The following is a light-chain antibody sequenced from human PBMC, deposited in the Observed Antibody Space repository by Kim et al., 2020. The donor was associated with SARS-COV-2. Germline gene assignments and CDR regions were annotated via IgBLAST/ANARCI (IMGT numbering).Light chain of an antibody. V-gene: IGKV3-15*01. Sequence: VSAGERAPLSCRAGQGVSSNLAWYQQKVGQAPRLLIYGASTRATGIPARFSASGSGTEFTLTISSLQSEDFAVYYCHQYHNWPWTFGQGTKVDIK. J-gene: IGKJ1*01. CDR3: HQYHNWPWT. CDR2: GAS. CDR1: QGVSSN.